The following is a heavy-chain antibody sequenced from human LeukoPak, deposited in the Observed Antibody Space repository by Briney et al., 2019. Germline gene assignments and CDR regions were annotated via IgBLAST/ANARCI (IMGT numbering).Heavy chain of an antibody. CDR3: ARENDRYGRIDY. V-gene: IGHV4-59*01. D-gene: IGHD5-18*01. J-gene: IGHJ4*02. CDR2: VSYSGSA. Sequence: SETLSLTCTVSGGSISPYYWSWVRQPPGKGLEWIGYVSYSGSADYNPSLKSRVVISIDTSKNQFSLRLSSLTAADTAVYYCARENDRYGRIDYWGQGTQVTVSS. CDR1: GGSISPYY.